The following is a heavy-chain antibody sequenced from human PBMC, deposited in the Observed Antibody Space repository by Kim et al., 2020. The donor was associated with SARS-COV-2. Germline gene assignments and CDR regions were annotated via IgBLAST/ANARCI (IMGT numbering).Heavy chain of an antibody. CDR1: GYTFTSYG. CDR3: ARSKYGSGSYALDY. D-gene: IGHD3-10*01. J-gene: IGHJ4*02. CDR2: ISTYNGDT. V-gene: IGHV1-18*04. Sequence: ASVKVSCKASGYTFTSYGMNWEQQAHGQGLEWMVWISTYNGDTNYAQSLQGRITMTTDTSTTTAYMELRSLRSDDTAVYFCARSKYGSGSYALDYWGQGTLVIVSS.